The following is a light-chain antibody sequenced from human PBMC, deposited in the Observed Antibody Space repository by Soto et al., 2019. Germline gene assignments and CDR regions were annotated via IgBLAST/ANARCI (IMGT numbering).Light chain of an antibody. CDR2: GAS. CDR1: QSVTSNY. CDR3: QQYGSSPTWT. V-gene: IGKV3-20*01. J-gene: IGKJ1*01. Sequence: EIVLTQSPDTLSLSPGERATLSCRASQSVTSNYLAWYQQKPGQAPRLLIYGASSRATGIPDRFSGSGSGTDFTLTISRLEPEDFAVYYCQQYGSSPTWTFGQGTKVEIK.